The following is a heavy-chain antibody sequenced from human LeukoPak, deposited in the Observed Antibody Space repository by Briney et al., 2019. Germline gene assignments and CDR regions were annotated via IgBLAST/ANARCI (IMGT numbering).Heavy chain of an antibody. CDR3: ARGPLSYDSSGYRQLPFDY. Sequence: GASVKVSCKASGGTFSSYAISWVRQAPGQGLEWMGGIIPIFGTANYAQKFQGRVTITADESTSTAYMELSSLRSEDTAVYYCARGPLSYDSSGYRQLPFDYWGQGTLVTVSS. J-gene: IGHJ4*02. CDR2: IIPIFGTA. V-gene: IGHV1-69*13. CDR1: GGTFSSYA. D-gene: IGHD3-22*01.